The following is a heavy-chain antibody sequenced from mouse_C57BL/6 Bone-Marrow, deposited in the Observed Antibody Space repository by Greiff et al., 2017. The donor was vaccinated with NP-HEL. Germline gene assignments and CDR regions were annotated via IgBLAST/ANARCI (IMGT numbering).Heavy chain of an antibody. D-gene: IGHD4-1*01. CDR2: IYPGSGST. V-gene: IGHV1-55*01. Sequence: QVQVQQSGAELVKPGASVKMSCTASGFTFTSYWITWVKQRPGQGLEWIGDIYPGSGSTNYNEKFKSKATVTVDTSSSTAYMQLSSLTSEDSAVYYCARSNSNWYFDVWGTGTTVTVSS. J-gene: IGHJ1*03. CDR1: GFTFTSYW. CDR3: ARSNSNWYFDV.